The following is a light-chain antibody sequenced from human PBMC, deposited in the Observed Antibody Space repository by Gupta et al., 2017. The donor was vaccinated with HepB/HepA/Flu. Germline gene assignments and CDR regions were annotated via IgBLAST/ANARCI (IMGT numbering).Light chain of an antibody. J-gene: IGLJ1*01. V-gene: IGLV2-11*01. CDR1: SSDVGGYNY. CDR2: DVS. Sequence: QSALTQPRSVSGSPGHSVTISYTGTSSDVGGYNYVSWYQQHPGKAPKLMIYDVSKRPSGVPDRFSGSKSGNTASLTISGLQAEDEADYYCCSYAGSYTHYVFGTGTKVTVL. CDR3: CSYAGSYTHYV.